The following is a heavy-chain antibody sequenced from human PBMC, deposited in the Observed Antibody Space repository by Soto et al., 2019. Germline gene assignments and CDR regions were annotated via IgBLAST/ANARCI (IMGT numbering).Heavy chain of an antibody. CDR1: GFTFSSYA. D-gene: IGHD6-19*01. CDR2: ISGSGGST. J-gene: IGHJ4*02. CDR3: ARDRVFQWLDY. V-gene: IGHV3-23*01. Sequence: GGSLRLSCAASGFTFSSYAMSWVRQAPGKGLEWVSAISGSGGSTYYAASVKGRFTISRDNSKNTPYLQMNRQRAEDTAVYYCARDRVFQWLDYWGQGTLVTVSS.